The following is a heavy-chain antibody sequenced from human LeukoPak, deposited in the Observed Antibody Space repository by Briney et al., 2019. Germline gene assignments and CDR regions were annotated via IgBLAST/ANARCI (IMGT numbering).Heavy chain of an antibody. J-gene: IGHJ6*03. D-gene: IGHD4-11*01. CDR2: IIPILGIA. CDR3: ARGSNYDYYYMDV. V-gene: IGHV1-69*02. CDR1: GGTFSSYT. Sequence: GASVKVSCKASGGTFSSYTISWVRQAPGQGLEWMGRIIPILGIANYAQEFQGRVTITADKSTSTAYMELSSLRSEDTAVYYCARGSNYDYYYMDVWGKGTTVTVSS.